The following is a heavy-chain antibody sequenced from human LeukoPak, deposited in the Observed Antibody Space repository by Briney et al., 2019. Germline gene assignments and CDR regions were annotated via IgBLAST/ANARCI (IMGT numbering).Heavy chain of an antibody. CDR3: ARMELWFGELSALDY. D-gene: IGHD3-10*01. J-gene: IGHJ4*02. CDR2: IIPIFGTA. CDR1: GGTFSSYA. Sequence: ASVKVSCKASGGTFSSYAISWVRQAPEQGLEWMGGIIPIFGTANYAQKFQGRVTITADESTSTAYMELSSLRSEDTAVYYCARMELWFGELSALDYWGQGTLVTVSS. V-gene: IGHV1-69*13.